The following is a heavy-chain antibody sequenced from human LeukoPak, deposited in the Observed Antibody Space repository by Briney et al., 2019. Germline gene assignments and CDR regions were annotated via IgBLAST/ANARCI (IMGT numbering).Heavy chain of an antibody. J-gene: IGHJ5*02. CDR3: AKGGRGGLGLTGYYLTNWFDP. CDR1: GGSFSGYY. D-gene: IGHD3-9*01. CDR2: INHSGST. V-gene: IGHV4-34*01. Sequence: SSETLSLTCAVYGGSFSGYYWSWIRQPPGKGLEWIGEINHSGSTNYNPSLKSRVTISVDTSKNQFSLKLSSVTAADTAVYYCAKGGRGGLGLTGYYLTNWFDPWGQGTLVTVSS.